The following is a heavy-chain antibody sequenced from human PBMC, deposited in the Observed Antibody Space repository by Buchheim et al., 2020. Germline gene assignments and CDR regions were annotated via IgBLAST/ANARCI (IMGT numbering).Heavy chain of an antibody. CDR3: AKAYCGGDGPPDYFDY. V-gene: IGHV3-30*18. CDR2: ISYDGSNK. CDR1: GFTFSSYG. Sequence: QVQLVESGGGVVQPGRSLRLSCAASGFTFSSYGMHWVRQAPGKGLEWVAVISYDGSNKYYADSVKGRFTIASDNSKNTLYLQMNSLRAEDTAVYYCAKAYCGGDGPPDYFDYWGQGTL. D-gene: IGHD2-21*02. J-gene: IGHJ4*02.